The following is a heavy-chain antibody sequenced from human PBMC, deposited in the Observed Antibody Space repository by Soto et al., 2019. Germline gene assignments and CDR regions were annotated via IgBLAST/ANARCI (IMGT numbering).Heavy chain of an antibody. CDR2: ISGSGGST. J-gene: IGHJ4*02. D-gene: IGHD6-13*01. V-gene: IGHV3-23*01. CDR1: GFTFSGFA. Sequence: GVSLRLSWAAAGFTFSGFARSWVLQAPGKGLEWVSAISGSGGSTYYADSVKGRFIISRDNSKNTLYLQMNSLRAEDTAVYYCAKDAPGSSWYRFDYWGQGTLVTVSS. CDR3: AKDAPGSSWYRFDY.